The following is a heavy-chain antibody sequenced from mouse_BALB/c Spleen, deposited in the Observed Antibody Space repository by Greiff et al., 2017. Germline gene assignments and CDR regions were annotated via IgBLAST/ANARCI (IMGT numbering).Heavy chain of an antibody. Sequence: EVQLVESGGGLVQPGGSRKLSCAASGFTFSSFGMHWVRQAPEKGLEWVAYISSGSSTIYYADTVKGRFTISRDNPKNTLFLQMTSLRSEDTAMYYCARGGYGYEDYFDYWGQGTTLTVSS. CDR1: GFTFSSFG. CDR3: ARGGYGYEDYFDY. J-gene: IGHJ2*01. V-gene: IGHV5-17*02. D-gene: IGHD1-2*01. CDR2: ISSGSSTI.